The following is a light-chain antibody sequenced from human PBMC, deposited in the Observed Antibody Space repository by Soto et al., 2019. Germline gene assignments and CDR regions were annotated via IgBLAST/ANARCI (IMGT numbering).Light chain of an antibody. CDR2: AVN. V-gene: IGLV2-14*01. J-gene: IGLJ1*01. CDR1: SSDVGGYNY. CDR3: TSYTSSVSYV. Sequence: QSALTQPASVSGSPGQSITISCTGTSSDVGGYNYVSWYQQHPGKAPKFIMYAVNNRPSGVSNRFSGSKSGNTASLTISGLQAEDEAHYYCTSYTSSVSYVFGTGIKVTVL.